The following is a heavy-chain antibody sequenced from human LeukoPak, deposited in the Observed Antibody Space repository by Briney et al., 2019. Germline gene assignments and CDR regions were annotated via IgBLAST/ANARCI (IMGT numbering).Heavy chain of an antibody. D-gene: IGHD6-13*01. J-gene: IGHJ3*02. V-gene: IGHV4-39*01. CDR1: AGSISSSNYY. Sequence: SETLSLTCTVSAGSISSSNYYWGWLRQPPGKGLEWIGSIYYSGSTYYNPSLKSRVTISIDTSKNQFSLNLSSVTAADTAVYYCARPKSIATAGMDAFDIWGQGTMVTVSS. CDR3: ARPKSIATAGMDAFDI. CDR2: IYYSGST.